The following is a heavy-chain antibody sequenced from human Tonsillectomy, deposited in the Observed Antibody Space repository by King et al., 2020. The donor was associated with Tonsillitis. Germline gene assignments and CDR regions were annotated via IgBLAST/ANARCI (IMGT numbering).Heavy chain of an antibody. D-gene: IGHD1-1*01. CDR2: IRRKDNSYAT. CDR1: GFTFSGSS. J-gene: IGHJ4*02. CDR3: TGPIHNDGPEY. Sequence: DVQLVESGGGLVQPGGSLKLSCAASGFTFSGSSMHWVRQASGKGLEWVGRIRRKDNSYATAYAASVKGRFTISRDDSRNTAYLQMGRLKIGDTAVYYCTGPIHNDGPEYWGQGTLGTVSS. V-gene: IGHV3-73*01.